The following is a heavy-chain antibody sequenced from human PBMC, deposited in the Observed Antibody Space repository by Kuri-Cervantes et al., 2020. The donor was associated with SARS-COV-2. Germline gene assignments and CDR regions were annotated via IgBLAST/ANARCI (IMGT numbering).Heavy chain of an antibody. V-gene: IGHV4-30-2*03. CDR2: IYYSGST. CDR1: GGSISSGGYY. J-gene: IGHJ4*02. CDR3: ARSVNDFWSGYAVSLSTNYFDY. D-gene: IGHD3-3*01. Sequence: SETLSLTCTVSGGSISSGGYYWSWIRQPPGKGLEWIGYIYYSGSTYYNPSLKSRVTISVDTSKNQFSLKLSSVTAADTAVYYCARSVNDFWSGYAVSLSTNYFDYWGQGTLVTVSS.